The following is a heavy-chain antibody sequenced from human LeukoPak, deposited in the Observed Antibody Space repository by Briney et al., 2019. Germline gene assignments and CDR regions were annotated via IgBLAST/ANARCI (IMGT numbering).Heavy chain of an antibody. D-gene: IGHD6-13*01. CDR2: ISSSSSYI. CDR1: GFTFSSYS. J-gene: IGHJ4*02. V-gene: IGHV3-21*01. CDR3: AREVAAGRGDY. Sequence: GGSLRLSCAASGFTFSSYSMNWVRQAPGKGLEWVSSISSSSSYIYYADSVKGRFTISRDNTKNSLYLQMNSLRAEDTAVYYCAREVAAGRGDYWGQGALVTVSS.